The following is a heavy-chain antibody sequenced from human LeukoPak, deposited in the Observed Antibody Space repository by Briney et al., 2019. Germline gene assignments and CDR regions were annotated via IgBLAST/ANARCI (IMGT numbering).Heavy chain of an antibody. V-gene: IGHV1-8*01. Sequence: ASVKVSCKASGYTFTSYDINWVRQATGQGLEWMGWMNPNSGNTGYAQKFQGRATMTRNTSISTAYMELSSLRSEDTAVYYCARYYYDSSGLDYWGQGTLATVSS. J-gene: IGHJ4*02. CDR2: MNPNSGNT. D-gene: IGHD3-22*01. CDR1: GYTFTSYD. CDR3: ARYYYDSSGLDY.